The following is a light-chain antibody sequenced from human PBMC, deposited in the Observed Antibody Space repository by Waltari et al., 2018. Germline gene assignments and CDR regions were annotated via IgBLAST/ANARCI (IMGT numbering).Light chain of an antibody. J-gene: IGLJ2*01. CDR2: EVS. CDR1: SSDVGCFNY. CDR3: SSYAGNNVV. V-gene: IGLV2-8*01. Sequence: QSALTQPPSASGSPGQSVTTSCTGTSSDVGCFNYFSWYQQHPGQAPKFLIYEVSKRPSGVPDRFSGSKSGNTASLTVSGLQAEDEADYYCSSYAGNNVVFGGGTKLTVL.